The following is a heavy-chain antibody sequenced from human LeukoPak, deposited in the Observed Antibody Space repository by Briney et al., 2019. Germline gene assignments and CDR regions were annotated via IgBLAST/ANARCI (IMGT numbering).Heavy chain of an antibody. Sequence: SVKVSCKASGGTFSSYAISWVRQAPGQGLEWMGGIIPIFGTANYAQKFQGRVTITADESTSTAYMELSSLRSEDTAVYYCARKGALWFGELFHNMDVWGKGTTVTVSS. CDR3: ARKGALWFGELFHNMDV. V-gene: IGHV1-69*01. J-gene: IGHJ6*03. CDR2: IIPIFGTA. CDR1: GGTFSSYA. D-gene: IGHD3-10*01.